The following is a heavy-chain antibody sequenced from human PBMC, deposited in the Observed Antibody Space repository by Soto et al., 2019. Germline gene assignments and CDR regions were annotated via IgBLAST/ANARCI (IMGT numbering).Heavy chain of an antibody. Sequence: PSETLSLTCAVYGGSFSGYYWSWIRQPPGKGLEWIGEINHSGSTNYNPSLKSRVTISVDTSKNQFSLKLSSVTAADTAVYYCARDIVVVVAANGGWFDPWGQGTLVTVSS. CDR1: GGSFSGYY. D-gene: IGHD2-15*01. V-gene: IGHV4-34*01. J-gene: IGHJ5*02. CDR3: ARDIVVVVAANGGWFDP. CDR2: INHSGST.